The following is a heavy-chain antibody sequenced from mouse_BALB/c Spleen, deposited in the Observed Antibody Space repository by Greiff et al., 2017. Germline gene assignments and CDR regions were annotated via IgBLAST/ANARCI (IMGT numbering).Heavy chain of an antibody. J-gene: IGHJ4*01. Sequence: EVQLQQSGPELVKPGASVKMSCKASGYTFTDYYMDWVKQSHGESFEWIGRVNPYNGGTSYNQKFKGKATLTVDKSSSTAYMELNSLTSEDSAVYYCARSPMIRPPYYAMDYWGQGTSVTVSS. V-gene: IGHV1-19*01. CDR1: GYTFTDYY. CDR2: VNPYNGGT. CDR3: ARSPMIRPPYYAMDY. D-gene: IGHD2-4*01.